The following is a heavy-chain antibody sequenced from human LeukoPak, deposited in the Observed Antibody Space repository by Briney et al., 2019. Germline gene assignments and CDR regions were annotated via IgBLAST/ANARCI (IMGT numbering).Heavy chain of an antibody. Sequence: GGSLRLSCEASGYIVSSNHMDWVRQTPGKGLEWVSIIYINAGTTHYADSVKGRFTISRDNSQNTVYLQMNSLRAEDTAVYYCARDGSNFYFDYWGQGTLVTVSS. V-gene: IGHV3-66*01. J-gene: IGHJ4*02. CDR2: IYINAGTT. D-gene: IGHD5-24*01. CDR3: ARDGSNFYFDY. CDR1: GYIVSSNH.